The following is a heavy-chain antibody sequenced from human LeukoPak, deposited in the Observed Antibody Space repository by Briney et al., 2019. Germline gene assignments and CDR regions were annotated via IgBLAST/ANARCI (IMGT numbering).Heavy chain of an antibody. Sequence: SETLSLTCTVSGGSIRSGGYYWGWIRQPPGKGLEWIGSIYHSGSTYYNPSLKSRVTISVDTSKNQFSLKLSSVTAADTAVYYCARSELIGYDFSSALVRASGWFDPWGQGTLVTVSS. V-gene: IGHV4-39*07. CDR1: GGSIRSGGYY. D-gene: IGHD3-3*01. CDR2: IYHSGST. J-gene: IGHJ5*02. CDR3: ARSELIGYDFSSALVRASGWFDP.